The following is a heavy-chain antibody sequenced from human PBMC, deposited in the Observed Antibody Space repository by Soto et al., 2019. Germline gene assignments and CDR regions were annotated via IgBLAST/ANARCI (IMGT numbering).Heavy chain of an antibody. CDR3: ARQVVPAAKYQPIDC. J-gene: IGHJ4*02. CDR1: GYSFTSYW. D-gene: IGHD2-2*01. Sequence: GESLKISCKGSGYSFTSYWISWVRQMPGKGLEWMGRIDPSDSYTNYSPSFQGHVTISADKSISTAHLQWSSLKASDTAMYYCARQVVPAAKYQPIDCWGQGTLVTVSS. V-gene: IGHV5-10-1*01. CDR2: IDPSDSYT.